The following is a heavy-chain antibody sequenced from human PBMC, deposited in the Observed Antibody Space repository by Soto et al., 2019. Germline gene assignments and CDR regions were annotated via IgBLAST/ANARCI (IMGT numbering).Heavy chain of an antibody. CDR1: GFTVSGNY. Sequence: EVQLVESGGGLVQPGGYLRLSCAASGFTVSGNYVTWVRQAQGKGLEWVSVNYTDDNIYYADSVTGRFTISRDNSKNTFYLQMNRLRVEDTAVYYCATELIAKYGMDVWGQGTTVTVSS. D-gene: IGHD2-21*01. CDR2: NYTDDNI. V-gene: IGHV3-53*01. J-gene: IGHJ6*02. CDR3: ATELIAKYGMDV.